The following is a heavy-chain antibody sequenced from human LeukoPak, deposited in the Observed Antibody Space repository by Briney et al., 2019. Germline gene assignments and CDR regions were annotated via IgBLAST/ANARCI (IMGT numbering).Heavy chain of an antibody. J-gene: IGHJ6*03. CDR1: GFTFSTYN. CDR2: ISYDGSSK. CDR3: AKDSSSSWVPYYYYYMDV. V-gene: IGHV3-30*18. Sequence: GGSLRLSCAASGFTFSTYNLNWVRQAPGKGLEWVAVISYDGSSKYYADSVKGRFTISRDNSKNTLYLQMNSLRAEDTAVYYCAKDSSSSWVPYYYYYMDVWGKGTTVTVSS. D-gene: IGHD6-13*01.